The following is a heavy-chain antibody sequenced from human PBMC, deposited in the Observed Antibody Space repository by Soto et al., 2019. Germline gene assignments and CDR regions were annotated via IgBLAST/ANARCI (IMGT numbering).Heavy chain of an antibody. Sequence: SETLSLTCSVSGASISNHYWSWMRQSPGKGLEWIGLMSNTGIPTYNPSLQGRVNISPDTSNNRISLRLSSVTAPDTAVYYCARESGFCGPRCYRNNWFDPWGQGILVTVSS. CDR2: MSNTGIP. D-gene: IGHD2-2*02. CDR1: GASISNHY. J-gene: IGHJ5*02. V-gene: IGHV4-59*11. CDR3: ARESGFCGPRCYRNNWFDP.